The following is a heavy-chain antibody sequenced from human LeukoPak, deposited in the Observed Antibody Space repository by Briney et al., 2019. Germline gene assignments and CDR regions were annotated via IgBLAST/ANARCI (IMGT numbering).Heavy chain of an antibody. CDR3: ARETSQKGAHYMDV. Sequence: SETLSLTCTVSGGSISSYYWSWIRQPPGKGLEWIGYIYYSGSTNYNPSLKSRVTISVDTSKNQFSLKLSSVAAADTAVYYCARETSQKGAHYMDVWGKGTTVTISS. CDR1: GGSISSYY. CDR2: IYYSGST. D-gene: IGHD3-16*01. J-gene: IGHJ6*03. V-gene: IGHV4-59*01.